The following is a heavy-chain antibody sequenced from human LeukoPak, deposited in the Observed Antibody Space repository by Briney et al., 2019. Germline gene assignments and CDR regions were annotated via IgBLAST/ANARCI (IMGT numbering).Heavy chain of an antibody. CDR2: ISYDGSNK. CDR3: ARGEYSSGYPQVDY. V-gene: IGHV3-30-3*01. CDR1: GFTFSSYA. D-gene: IGHD3-22*01. J-gene: IGHJ4*02. Sequence: GGSLRLSCAASGFTFSSYAMHWVRQAPGKGLEWVAVISYDGSNKYYADSVKGRFTTSRDNSKNTLYLQMNSLRAEDTAVYYCARGEYSSGYPQVDYWGQGTLVTVSS.